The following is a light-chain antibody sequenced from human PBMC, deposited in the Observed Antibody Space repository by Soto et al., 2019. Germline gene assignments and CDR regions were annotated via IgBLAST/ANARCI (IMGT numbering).Light chain of an antibody. Sequence: QAVVTQPPSVSGAPGQRVTISCTGSSSNVGAGNDVHWYRQFPGAAPKFLISDSNNRASGVPDRFSVSKSGASAYLAITGLRAEDEGDYFCQSYGTSVSGLYVFGTGNKLTVL. CDR2: DSN. CDR1: SSNVGAGND. V-gene: IGLV1-40*03. J-gene: IGLJ1*01. CDR3: QSYGTSVSGLYV.